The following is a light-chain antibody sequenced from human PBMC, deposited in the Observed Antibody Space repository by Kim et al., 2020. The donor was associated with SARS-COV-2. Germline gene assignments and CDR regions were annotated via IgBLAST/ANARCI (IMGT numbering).Light chain of an antibody. V-gene: IGKV1-5*03. CDR1: QTISRW. CDR3: QHYNNYLAT. CDR2: EAS. J-gene: IGKJ1*01. Sequence: ASIGDRVTITCRASQTISRWVAWYQQKPGKAPKLLIYEASKLESGIPSRFSCDGSGTEFTLSISSLQPDDLATYYCQHYNNYLATFGQGTKVDIK.